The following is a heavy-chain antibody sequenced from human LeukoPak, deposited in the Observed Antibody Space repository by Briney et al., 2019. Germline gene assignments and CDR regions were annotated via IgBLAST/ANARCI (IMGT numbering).Heavy chain of an antibody. CDR2: IKQDGSEK. D-gene: IGHD5-18*01. CDR1: GFTFSSYA. CDR3: ASSWIQLWTFDP. J-gene: IGHJ5*02. Sequence: GGSPRLSCAASGFTFSSYAMSWVRQAPGKGLEWVANIKQDGSEKYYVDSVKGRFTISRDNAKNSLYLQMNSLRAEDTAVYYCASSWIQLWTFDPWGQGTLVTVSS. V-gene: IGHV3-7*01.